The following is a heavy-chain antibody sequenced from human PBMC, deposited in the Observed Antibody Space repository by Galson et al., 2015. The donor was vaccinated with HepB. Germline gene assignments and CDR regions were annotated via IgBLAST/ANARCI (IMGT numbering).Heavy chain of an antibody. D-gene: IGHD4-23*01. Sequence: SLRLSCAASGFSVSSNYMSWVRQAPGKGREWVSVIYSGGSTYYADSVKGRFTICRHYSKNTLYPQMNSLRAEDTALYYCTRERVEWFGYGGYSYPGYYYYAMDVWGQGTTVTVSS. CDR3: TRERVEWFGYGGYSYPGYYYYAMDV. CDR2: IYSGGST. J-gene: IGHJ6*02. V-gene: IGHV3-53*04. CDR1: GFSVSSNY.